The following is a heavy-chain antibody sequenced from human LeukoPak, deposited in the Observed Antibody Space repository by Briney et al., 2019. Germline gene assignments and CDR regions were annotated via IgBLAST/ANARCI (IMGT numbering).Heavy chain of an antibody. CDR1: GYTFTNYY. D-gene: IGHD5-24*01. CDR2: INPSGGNT. Sequence: GASVKVSCKASGYTFTNYYIHWVRQAPGQGLEWMGLINPSGGNTNYAQNFQGRVTMTRDTSTSTVYMGLSSLRSEDTAVYYYARVRDGYNDAYDIWGQGTMVTVPS. V-gene: IGHV1-46*01. CDR3: ARVRDGYNDAYDI. J-gene: IGHJ3*02.